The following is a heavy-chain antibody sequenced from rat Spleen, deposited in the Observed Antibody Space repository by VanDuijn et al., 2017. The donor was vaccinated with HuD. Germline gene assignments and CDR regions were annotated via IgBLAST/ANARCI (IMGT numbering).Heavy chain of an antibody. CDR3: ARPTEGIAWFAY. V-gene: IGHV5-25*01. Sequence: EVQLVESGGGLVQPGRSMSLSCATSGFIFSNYYMVWVRQAPTKGLEWVASISSGGGSTYYRDSVKGRFTVSRENTERTLYLLVDSLRSEDTATYYCARPTEGIAWFAYWGQGTLVTVSS. CDR1: GFIFSNYY. J-gene: IGHJ3*01. CDR2: ISSGGGST. D-gene: IGHD1-11*01.